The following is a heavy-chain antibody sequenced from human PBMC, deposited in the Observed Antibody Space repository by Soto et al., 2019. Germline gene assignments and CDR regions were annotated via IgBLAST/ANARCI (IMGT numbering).Heavy chain of an antibody. Sequence: ASGPTLVNPTETLTLTCTVSGFSLSNARMGVSWIRQPPGKALEWLAHIFSNDEKSYSTSLKSRLTISKDTSKSQVVLTMTNMDPVDTATYYCARPLYYYDSSGYYRSDAFDIWGQGTMVTVSS. V-gene: IGHV2-26*01. CDR1: GFSLSNARMG. CDR3: ARPLYYYDSSGYYRSDAFDI. CDR2: IFSNDEK. D-gene: IGHD3-22*01. J-gene: IGHJ3*02.